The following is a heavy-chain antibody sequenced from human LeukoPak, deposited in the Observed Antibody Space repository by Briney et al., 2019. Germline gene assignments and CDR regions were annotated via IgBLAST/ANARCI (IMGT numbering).Heavy chain of an antibody. CDR2: IISKTDGGTT. V-gene: IGHV3-15*01. J-gene: IGHJ4*02. CDR1: GFTFTNAW. CDR3: TTLYYYASGSQVKYYFDY. D-gene: IGHD3-10*01. Sequence: PGGSLRLSCAASGFTFTNAWMSWVRQAPGEGLEWVGRIISKTDGGTTDYAAPVKGRFTISRDDSKNTLYLQMNSLKTEDTAVYYCTTLYYYASGSQVKYYFDYWGQGTLVTVSS.